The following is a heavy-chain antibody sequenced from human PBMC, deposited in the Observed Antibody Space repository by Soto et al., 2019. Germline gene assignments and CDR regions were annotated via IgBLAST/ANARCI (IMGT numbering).Heavy chain of an antibody. CDR2: ISAYNGNT. CDR3: ARDWDYYDSRGLSYFQH. J-gene: IGHJ1*01. D-gene: IGHD3-22*01. V-gene: IGHV1-18*01. Sequence: QVQLVQSGAEVKKPGASVKVSCKASGYTFTSYGISWVRQAPGQGLEWMGWISAYNGNTNYAQKLQGRVTMTTDTSTRTAYMELRSLRSDDTAVYYCARDWDYYDSRGLSYFQHWGQGTLVTVSS. CDR1: GYTFTSYG.